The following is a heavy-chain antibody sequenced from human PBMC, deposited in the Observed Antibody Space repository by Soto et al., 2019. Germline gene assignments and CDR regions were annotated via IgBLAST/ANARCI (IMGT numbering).Heavy chain of an antibody. Sequence: SETLSLTCTVSGGSVSSGSYYWSWIRQHPGKGLEWIGYIYYAGNSYYNPSLESRVAISVDASGNHFSLKLSSVTGADTAFYYCARAFPRDYYDSSGYRYFDSWGQGTLVTVSS. CDR2: IYYAGNS. V-gene: IGHV4-31*03. J-gene: IGHJ4*02. CDR1: GGSVSSGSYY. D-gene: IGHD3-22*01. CDR3: ARAFPRDYYDSSGYRYFDS.